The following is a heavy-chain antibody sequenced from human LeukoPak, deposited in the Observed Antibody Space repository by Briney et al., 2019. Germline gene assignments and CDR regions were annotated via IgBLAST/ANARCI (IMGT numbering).Heavy chain of an antibody. CDR3: VSRNYDTLSADY. Sequence: SVKVSRKGSDDIFDSYTINWLRLAPGQGLEWMGSIILTFGISNYAQDFQGRVTITADKSTSTAFMELSSLRSEDTAVYYCVSRNYDTLSADYWGQGTLVTVSA. D-gene: IGHD3-16*01. J-gene: IGHJ4*02. V-gene: IGHV1-69*02. CDR2: IILTFGIS. CDR1: DDIFDSYT.